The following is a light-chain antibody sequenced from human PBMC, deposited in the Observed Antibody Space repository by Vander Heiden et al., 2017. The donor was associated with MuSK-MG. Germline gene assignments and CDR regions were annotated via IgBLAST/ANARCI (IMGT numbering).Light chain of an antibody. CDR3: QQYNNLRT. CDR2: GAS. J-gene: IGKJ1*01. Sequence: EIVMTQSPATLSVSPGERATLSCRASQSVSSNLAWYQQKPGQAPRLLIYGASTRANGIPDRFSGSGSGKEFTLTSSSRQSEDFAVYYWQQYNNLRTFGQGTKVXIK. V-gene: IGKV3-15*01. CDR1: QSVSSN.